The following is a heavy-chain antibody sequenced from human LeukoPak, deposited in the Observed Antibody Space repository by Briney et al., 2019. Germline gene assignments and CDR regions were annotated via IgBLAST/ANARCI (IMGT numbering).Heavy chain of an antibody. Sequence: SETLSLTCTVSGGSISSYYWSWIRQPPGKGLEWIEYIYYSGSTNYNPSLKSRVTISVDTSKNQFSLKLSSVTAADTAVYYCARVASRISGYYYGMDVWGKGTTVTVSS. J-gene: IGHJ6*04. D-gene: IGHD2-15*01. CDR3: ARVASRISGYYYGMDV. V-gene: IGHV4-59*01. CDR2: IYYSGST. CDR1: GGSISSYY.